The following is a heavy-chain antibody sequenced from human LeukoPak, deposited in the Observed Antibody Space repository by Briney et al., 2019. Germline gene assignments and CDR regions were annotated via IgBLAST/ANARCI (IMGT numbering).Heavy chain of an antibody. CDR3: VGGYSGYDPGS. CDR2: IYYSGST. CDR1: GGSISSYY. J-gene: IGHJ5*02. V-gene: IGHV4-59*01. D-gene: IGHD5-12*01. Sequence: PSETLSLTCTVPGGSISSYYWSWIRQPPGKGLEWIGYIYYSGSTNYNPSLKSRVTISVDTSKNQFSLKLSSVTAADTAVYYCVGGYSGYDPGSWGQGTLVTVSS.